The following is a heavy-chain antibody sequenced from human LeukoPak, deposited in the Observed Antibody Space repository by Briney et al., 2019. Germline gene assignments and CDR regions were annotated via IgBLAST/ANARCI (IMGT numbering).Heavy chain of an antibody. CDR2: IYYGGST. J-gene: IGHJ3*01. V-gene: IGHV4-59*04. CDR3: AKAGARYSHSSGLYAFDV. Sequence: GSLRLSCAASGFTFSSYAMSGVRQAPGKGREGIGTIYYGGSTYYNPSLKSRVTISEDTSSNQFSLRLSSVNAADTAVYYCAKAGARYSHSSGLYAFDVWGQGTMVTVSS. CDR1: GFTFSSYA. D-gene: IGHD3-22*01.